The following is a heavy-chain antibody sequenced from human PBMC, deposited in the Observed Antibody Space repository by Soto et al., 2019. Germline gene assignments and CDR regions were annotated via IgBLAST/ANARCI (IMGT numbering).Heavy chain of an antibody. J-gene: IGHJ4*02. CDR2: ISYAGSNK. Sequence: QVQLVESGGGVVQPGRSLRLSCAASGFTFSSYAMHWVRQAPGKGLEWVAVISYAGSNKYYADSVKGRFTISRDNSKNTLYLQMNSLRAEDTAVYYCAREAVTTFDYWGQGTLVPVSS. D-gene: IGHD4-17*01. V-gene: IGHV3-30-3*01. CDR3: AREAVTTFDY. CDR1: GFTFSSYA.